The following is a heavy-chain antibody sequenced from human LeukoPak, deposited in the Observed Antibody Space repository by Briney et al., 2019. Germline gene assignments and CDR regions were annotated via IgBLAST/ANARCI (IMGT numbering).Heavy chain of an antibody. J-gene: IGHJ5*02. V-gene: IGHV3-15*01. CDR2: IKSKTDGGTT. CDR3: TTLGPTGWFDP. D-gene: IGHD3-16*01. CDR1: GFTFGSYA. Sequence: GGSLRLSCAASGFTFGSYAMSWVLQAPGKGLEWVGRIKSKTDGGTTDYAAPVKGRFTISRDDSKNTLYLQMNSLKTEDTAVYYCTTLGPTGWFDPWGQGTLVTVSS.